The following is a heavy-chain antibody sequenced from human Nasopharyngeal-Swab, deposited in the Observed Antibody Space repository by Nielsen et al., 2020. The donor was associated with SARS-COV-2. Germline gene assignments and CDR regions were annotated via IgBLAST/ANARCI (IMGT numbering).Heavy chain of an antibody. D-gene: IGHD2-15*01. CDR2: ISSSGSTI. CDR3: ARDQGIFQGDYYYYYGMDV. V-gene: IGHV3-48*03. CDR1: GFTFSSYE. Sequence: SCAASGFTFSSYEMNWVRPAPGKGLEWVSYISSSGSTIYYADSVKGRFTISRDNAKNSLYLQMNSLRAEDTAVYYCARDQGIFQGDYYYYYGMDVWGQGTTVTVSS. J-gene: IGHJ6*02.